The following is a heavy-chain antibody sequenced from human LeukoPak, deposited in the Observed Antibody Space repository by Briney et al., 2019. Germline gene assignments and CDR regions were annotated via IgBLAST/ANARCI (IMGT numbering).Heavy chain of an antibody. CDR3: AIGIPAAGTFDC. D-gene: IGHD6-13*01. J-gene: IGHJ4*02. CDR2: INPNSGGT. CDR1: GYTFTDYC. Sequence: ASVKVSCKASGYTFTDYCMQWVRQAPGQGLEWMGRINPNSGGTNYAQKFQGRVTMTRDTSISTAYMDLSSLRSDDTAVYYCAIGIPAAGTFDCWGQGTLVTVSS. V-gene: IGHV1-2*06.